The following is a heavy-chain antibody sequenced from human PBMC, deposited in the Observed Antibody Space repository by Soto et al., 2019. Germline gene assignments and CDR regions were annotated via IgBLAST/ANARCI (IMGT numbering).Heavy chain of an antibody. J-gene: IGHJ6*02. CDR2: ISPYTGNT. CDR3: VMVDNYVTPTPQDV. V-gene: IGHV1-18*01. D-gene: IGHD3-16*01. Sequence: QVQLVQSGDEVKKPGASVKVSCKASGYIFVNYGIAWVRQAPGQGLEWMGWISPYTGNTHTATKVQGRLTMTTDTSTSTAYMDLGSLTSDDAAVYYCVMVDNYVTPTPQDVWGQGTTVTVSS. CDR1: GYIFVNYG.